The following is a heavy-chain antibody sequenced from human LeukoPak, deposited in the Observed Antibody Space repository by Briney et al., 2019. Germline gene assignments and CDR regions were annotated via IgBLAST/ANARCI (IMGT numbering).Heavy chain of an antibody. Sequence: SETLSLTCTVSGGSMSSYYWSWIRQPPGKGLEWIGYIYTSGSTNYNPSLKSRVTISVDTSKNQFSLRLSSVTAADTAVYYCARRTIVVVPAALIKHDAFDIWGQGTMVTVSS. J-gene: IGHJ3*02. CDR1: GGSMSSYY. CDR2: IYTSGST. CDR3: ARRTIVVVPAALIKHDAFDI. D-gene: IGHD2-2*01. V-gene: IGHV4-4*09.